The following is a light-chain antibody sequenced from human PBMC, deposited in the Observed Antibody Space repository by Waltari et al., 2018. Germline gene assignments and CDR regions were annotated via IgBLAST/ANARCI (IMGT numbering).Light chain of an antibody. Sequence: EIVLTQSPGTLASSPGERATISCRASQSVSRALAWYQQKPGQAPRLLIYAASSRATGIPDRFSGSGSGTDFSLTISRLEPEDFAVYYCQHYVRLPVTFGQGTKVEIK. CDR3: QHYVRLPVT. CDR2: AAS. CDR1: QSVSRA. J-gene: IGKJ1*01. V-gene: IGKV3-20*01.